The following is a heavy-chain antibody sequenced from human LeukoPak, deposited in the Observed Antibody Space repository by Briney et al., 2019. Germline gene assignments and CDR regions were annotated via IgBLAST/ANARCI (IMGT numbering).Heavy chain of an antibody. CDR1: GFTFSSYA. V-gene: IGHV3-23*01. Sequence: GGSLRLSCAASGFTFSSYAMSWVRQAPGKRLEWVSAISGSGGSTYYADSVKGRFTISRDNSKNTLYLQMNSLRAEDTAVYYCAGNYDFWSGYVEGPDYWGQGTLVTVSS. J-gene: IGHJ4*02. D-gene: IGHD3-3*01. CDR2: ISGSGGST. CDR3: AGNYDFWSGYVEGPDY.